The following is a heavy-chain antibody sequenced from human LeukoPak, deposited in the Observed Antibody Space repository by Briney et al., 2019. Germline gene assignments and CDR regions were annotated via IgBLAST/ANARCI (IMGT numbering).Heavy chain of an antibody. CDR1: GYTFTSYG. D-gene: IGHD4-23*01. V-gene: IGHV1-18*01. J-gene: IGHJ1*01. Sequence: EASVKVSCKASGYTFTSYGISWVRQAPGQGLEWMGWISAYNGNTNYAQKLQGRVTMTTDTSTSTAYMELRSLRSDDTAVYYCAREDYGGGLRMEDAEYFQHWGQGTLVTVSS. CDR2: ISAYNGNT. CDR3: AREDYGGGLRMEDAEYFQH.